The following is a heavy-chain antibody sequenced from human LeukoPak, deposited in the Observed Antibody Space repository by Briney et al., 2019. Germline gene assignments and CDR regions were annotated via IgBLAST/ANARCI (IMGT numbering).Heavy chain of an antibody. CDR2: IYYSGST. D-gene: IGHD2-15*01. V-gene: IGHV4-31*03. Sequence: SETLSLTCSVSGGSISRGGYYWSWIRQHPGKGLEWIGYIYYSGSTYYNPSLKSRVTISLDTSKNKFSLTLNSVTAADTAVYYCAREALGYCSGGNCYRFDKWGQGTLVAVSS. CDR1: GGSISRGGYY. CDR3: AREALGYCSGGNCYRFDK. J-gene: IGHJ4*02.